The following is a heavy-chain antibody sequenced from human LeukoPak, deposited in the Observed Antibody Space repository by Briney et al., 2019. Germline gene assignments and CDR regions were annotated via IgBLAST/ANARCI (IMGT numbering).Heavy chain of an antibody. Sequence: GGSLRLSCTASGFTLSSYEMTWIRQAPGKGLEWVSSIDYSGDTTYYADSVKGRFTISRDNSKNSLFLQMNSLRAEDTAVYYCARGRPLGANFWVYWGQGTLVTVSS. CDR2: IDYSGDTT. CDR1: GFTLSSYE. D-gene: IGHD3-16*01. V-gene: IGHV3-23*01. CDR3: ARGRPLGANFWVY. J-gene: IGHJ4*02.